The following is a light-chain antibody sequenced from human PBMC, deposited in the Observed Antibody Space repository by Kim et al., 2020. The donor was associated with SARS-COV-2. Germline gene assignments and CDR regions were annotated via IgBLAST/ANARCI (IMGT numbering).Light chain of an antibody. V-gene: IGLV3-27*01. CDR3: YSAADNNLV. CDR2: KDS. J-gene: IGLJ3*02. CDR1: VLAKKY. Sequence: PGQTARITCSGDVLAKKYARWFQQKPGQAPVLVIYKDSERPSGIPERFSGSSSGTTVTLTISGAQVEDEADYYCYSAADNNLVFGGGTQLTVL.